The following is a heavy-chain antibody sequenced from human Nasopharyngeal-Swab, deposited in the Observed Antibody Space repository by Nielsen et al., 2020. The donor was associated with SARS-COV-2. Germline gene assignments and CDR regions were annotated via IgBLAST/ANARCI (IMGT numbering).Heavy chain of an antibody. CDR1: GYTFTSYD. J-gene: IGHJ3*02. Sequence: ASVKVSCRASGYTFTSYDINWVRQATGQGLEWMGWMNPNSGNTGYAQKFQGRVTITRNTSISTAYMELRSLRSDDTAVYYCARDDTIYDYVWGSYRPYAFDIWGQGTMVTSLQ. V-gene: IGHV1-8*03. CDR2: MNPNSGNT. CDR3: ARDDTIYDYVWGSYRPYAFDI. D-gene: IGHD3-16*02.